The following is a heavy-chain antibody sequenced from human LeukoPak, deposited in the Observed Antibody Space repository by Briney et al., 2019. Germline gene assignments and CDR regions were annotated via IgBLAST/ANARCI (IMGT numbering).Heavy chain of an antibody. Sequence: GGSLGLSCAASGFTFSNYAMSWVRQAPGKGLEWVPAVSGRDTSTYYTDSVKGRFTISRDNSKNTLYLQMNSLSAEDTAIYHCAKWGDYDVLTGYYDSDYWGQGTLVTVSS. D-gene: IGHD3-9*01. CDR2: VSGRDTST. CDR3: AKWGDYDVLTGYYDSDY. V-gene: IGHV3-23*01. CDR1: GFTFSNYA. J-gene: IGHJ4*02.